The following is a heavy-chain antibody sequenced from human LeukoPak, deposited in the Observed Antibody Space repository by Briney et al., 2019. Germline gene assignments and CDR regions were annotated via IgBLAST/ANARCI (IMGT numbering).Heavy chain of an antibody. J-gene: IGHJ4*02. V-gene: IGHV4-30-2*01. D-gene: IGHD3-9*01. CDR1: GGSISSGGYS. CDR2: IYHSGST. Sequence: PSQTLSLTCAVSGGSISSGGYSWSWIRQPPGKGLEWIGYIYHSGSTYYNPSLKSRVTISVDRSKNQFSLKLSSVTAADTAVYYCARGAIRCFDWLSHFDYWGQGTLVTVSS. CDR3: ARGAIRCFDWLSHFDY.